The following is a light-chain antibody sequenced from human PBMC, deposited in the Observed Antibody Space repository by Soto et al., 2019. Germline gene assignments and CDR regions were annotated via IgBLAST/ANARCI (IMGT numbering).Light chain of an antibody. Sequence: QSALTQPASLSGSPGQSITISCTGTSSDIGSYNYVSWYQQHPGRAPKLMIFDVSYRPSGISDRFSGSKSGNTASLTISGLQPEDEAAYYCISYGASSTLFGGGTKVTVL. CDR3: ISYGASSTL. J-gene: IGLJ3*02. CDR2: DVS. V-gene: IGLV2-14*03. CDR1: SSDIGSYNY.